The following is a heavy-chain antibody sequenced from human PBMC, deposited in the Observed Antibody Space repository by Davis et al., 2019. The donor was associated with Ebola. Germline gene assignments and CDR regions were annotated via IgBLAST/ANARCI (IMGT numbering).Heavy chain of an antibody. Sequence: ASVKVSCKASGYTFVDYYLHWVRQAPGQGLEWVAWMNPNNGATNCAQKFQGRVTMTTDTSTNTVYMELRSLRSDDTAVYYCARGRQLDDYWGQGTLVTVSS. CDR2: MNPNNGAT. J-gene: IGHJ4*02. D-gene: IGHD2-2*01. CDR1: GYTFVDYY. V-gene: IGHV1-2*02. CDR3: ARGRQLDDY.